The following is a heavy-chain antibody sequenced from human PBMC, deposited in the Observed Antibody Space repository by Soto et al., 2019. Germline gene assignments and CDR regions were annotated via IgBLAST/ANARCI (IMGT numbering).Heavy chain of an antibody. CDR1: GFTFSSYA. V-gene: IGHV3-23*01. Sequence: EVQLLESGGGLVQPGGSLRLSCAASGFTFSSYAMSWVRQAPGKGLEWVSAISGSGGSTYYADSVKGRFTLSRDNSKNTLYLQMNSLRAEDTAVYYCAKGRGNSVGAKDPFDYWGQGTLVTVSS. D-gene: IGHD1-26*01. J-gene: IGHJ4*02. CDR2: ISGSGGST. CDR3: AKGRGNSVGAKDPFDY.